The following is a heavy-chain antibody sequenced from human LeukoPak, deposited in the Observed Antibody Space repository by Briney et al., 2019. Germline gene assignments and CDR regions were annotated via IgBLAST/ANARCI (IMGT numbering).Heavy chain of an antibody. CDR3: AKSSRYYNSSRYYSFEYYYYCMDA. V-gene: IGHV3-23*01. CDR1: GLLFSCWP. J-gene: IGHJ6*03. CDR2: ISGSGGST. Sequence: GGSLRLSCTPWGLLFSCWPVRGPRQAPGKGLEWVSAISGSGGSTYYADSVKGRFIISRDNTENTLYLQMNSLRAEDSAVYDCAKSSRYYNSSRYYSFEYYYYCMDAWGKGTTVTVS. D-gene: IGHD3-22*01.